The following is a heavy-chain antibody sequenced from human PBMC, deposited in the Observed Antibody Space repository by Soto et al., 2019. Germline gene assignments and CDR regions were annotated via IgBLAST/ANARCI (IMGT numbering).Heavy chain of an antibody. Sequence: QVQLVQSGAEVKKPGSSVKVSCKASGGTFSSYAISWVRQAPGQGLEWMGGSIPIFGTANYAQKFQGRVTSTADEGTSTADMELSSQRSEDTDVYYCERADSTGMATIYPLISWGQGTLVTVSS. D-gene: IGHD5-12*01. CDR1: GGTFSSYA. V-gene: IGHV1-69*01. J-gene: IGHJ5*02. CDR3: ERADSTGMATIYPLIS. CDR2: SIPIFGTA.